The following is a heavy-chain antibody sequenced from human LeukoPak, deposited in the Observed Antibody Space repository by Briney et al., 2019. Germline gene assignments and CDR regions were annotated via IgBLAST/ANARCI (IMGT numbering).Heavy chain of an antibody. CDR1: GYTFTSYG. CDR3: AREREDTEGGIIGY. V-gene: IGHV1-18*01. D-gene: IGHD1-26*01. J-gene: IGHJ4*02. Sequence: ASVKVSCKASGYTFTSYGISWVRQAPGQGLEWMGRISAYNGNTNYAQKLQGRVTMTTDTSTSTAYMELRSLRSDDTAVYYCAREREDTEGGIIGYWGQGTLVTVSS. CDR2: ISAYNGNT.